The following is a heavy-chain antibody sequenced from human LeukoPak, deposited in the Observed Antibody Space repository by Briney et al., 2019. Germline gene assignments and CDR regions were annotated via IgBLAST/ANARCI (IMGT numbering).Heavy chain of an antibody. V-gene: IGHV1-46*01. CDR2: INPSGGST. Sequence: GASVKVSCKASGYTFTSYYMHWVRQAPGQGLEWMGIINPSGGSTSYAQKFQGSVTMTRDTSTSTVYMELSSLRSEDTAVYYCARDGQSYYYDSSGYYGAFDIWGQGTMVTVSS. J-gene: IGHJ3*02. CDR3: ARDGQSYYYDSSGYYGAFDI. D-gene: IGHD3-22*01. CDR1: GYTFTSYY.